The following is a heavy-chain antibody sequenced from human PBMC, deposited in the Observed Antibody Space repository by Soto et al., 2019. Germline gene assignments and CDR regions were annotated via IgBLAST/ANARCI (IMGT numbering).Heavy chain of an antibody. CDR3: AREFGAVAGPRYYFDY. V-gene: IGHV3-33*01. D-gene: IGHD6-19*01. CDR2: IWYDGSNK. J-gene: IGHJ4*02. Sequence: PGGSLRLSCAASGFTFSSYGMHWVRQAPGKGLEWVAVIWYDGSNKYYADSVKGRFTISRDNSKNTLYLQMNSLRAEDTAVYYCAREFGAVAGPRYYFDYWGQGTLVTVSS. CDR1: GFTFSSYG.